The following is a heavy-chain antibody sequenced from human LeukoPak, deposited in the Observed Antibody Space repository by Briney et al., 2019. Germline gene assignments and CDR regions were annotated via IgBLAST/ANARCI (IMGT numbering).Heavy chain of an antibody. Sequence: ASVKVSCKASGYTFTGYYMHWVRQAPGQGLEWMGWINPNSGGTNYAQKFQGRVTMTRDTSISTAYMELSRLRFDDTAVYYCARGLGLAVAGKNRAYYFDYWGQGTLVTVSS. CDR3: ARGLGLAVAGKNRAYYFDY. CDR2: INPNSGGT. D-gene: IGHD6-19*01. V-gene: IGHV1-2*02. CDR1: GYTFTGYY. J-gene: IGHJ4*02.